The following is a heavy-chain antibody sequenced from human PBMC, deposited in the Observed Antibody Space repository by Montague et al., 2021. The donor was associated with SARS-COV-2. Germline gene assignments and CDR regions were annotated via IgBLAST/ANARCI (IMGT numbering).Heavy chain of an antibody. CDR3: ARNKFPAAFDF. Sequence: SLRLSCAASGFTVSSYELNWVRQAPGKGLEWVSYTTSTVSTLYYSYSVQGRFTISRDNAKKSLYLQMNSLRAEDTAVYYCARNKFPAAFDFWGQGTLVTVSS. CDR2: TTSTVSTL. V-gene: IGHV3-48*03. J-gene: IGHJ4*02. CDR1: GFTVSSYE. D-gene: IGHD2-2*01.